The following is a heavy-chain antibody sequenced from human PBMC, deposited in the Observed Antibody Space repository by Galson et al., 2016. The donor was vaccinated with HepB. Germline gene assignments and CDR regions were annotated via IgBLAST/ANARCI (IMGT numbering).Heavy chain of an antibody. CDR2: IIPIFDSA. V-gene: IGHV1-69*01. D-gene: IGHD3-10*01. Sequence: SCKASGGTFSSYALSWVRQAPGQGLEWMGGIIPIFDSANYAQNFQGRVTITADESTSTTYMGLSSLRSEDTAVYYCARGGTYFGSGTYRLDYWGQGTLVTVSS. CDR1: GGTFSSYA. CDR3: ARGGTYFGSGTYRLDY. J-gene: IGHJ4*02.